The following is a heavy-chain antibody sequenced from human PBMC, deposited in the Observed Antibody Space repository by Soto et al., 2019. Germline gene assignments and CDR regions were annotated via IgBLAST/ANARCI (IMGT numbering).Heavy chain of an antibody. CDR2: IIPIFGTA. CDR3: ARYGPSYLLWFGEGFDY. D-gene: IGHD3-10*01. V-gene: IGHV1-69*13. CDR1: GGTFSSYA. J-gene: IGHJ4*02. Sequence: SVKVSCKASGGTFSSYAISWVRQAPGQGLEWMGGIIPIFGTANYAQKFQGRVTITADESTSTAYMELSSLRSEDTAVYYCARYGPSYLLWFGEGFDYWGQGTLVTVSS.